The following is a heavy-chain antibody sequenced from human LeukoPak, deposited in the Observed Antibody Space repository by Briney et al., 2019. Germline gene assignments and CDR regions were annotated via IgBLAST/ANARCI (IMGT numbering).Heavy chain of an antibody. D-gene: IGHD3-22*01. J-gene: IGHJ4*02. Sequence: SETLSLTCTVSGGSISSGSYYWSWIRQPAGKGLEWIGRIYTSGSTNYNPSLKSRVTISVDTSKNQFSLKLSSVTAADTAVYYCARGGYYDSSGYYVGPYFDYWGQGTLVTVSS. CDR3: ARGGYYDSSGYYVGPYFDY. V-gene: IGHV4-61*02. CDR2: IYTSGST. CDR1: GGSISSGSYY.